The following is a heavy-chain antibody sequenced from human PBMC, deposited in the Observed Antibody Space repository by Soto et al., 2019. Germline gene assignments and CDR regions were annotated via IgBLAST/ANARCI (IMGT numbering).Heavy chain of an antibody. Sequence: QGQLVESGGGVVQPGRSLRLSCAASGFTFSSYGMHWVRQAPGKGLEWVAVISYDGSNKYYADSVKGRFTISRDNSKNTLYLQMNSLRAEDTAVYYCAKGAPPDYWGQGTLVTVSS. J-gene: IGHJ4*02. CDR3: AKGAPPDY. V-gene: IGHV3-30*18. CDR1: GFTFSSYG. CDR2: ISYDGSNK.